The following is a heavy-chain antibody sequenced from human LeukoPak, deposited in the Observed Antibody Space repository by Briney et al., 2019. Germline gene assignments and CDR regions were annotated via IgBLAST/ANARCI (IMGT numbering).Heavy chain of an antibody. V-gene: IGHV1-8*03. J-gene: IGHJ4*02. CDR3: ARAPHRNLLLNYDYVFDY. CDR2: MNPNSGNT. CDR1: GYTFTSYD. Sequence: ASVKVSRKASGYTFTSYDINWVRQASGQGLEWMGWMNPNSGNTDYAQKFQGRVTFTRDTSITTAYMELSSLGSEDTAVYYCARAPHRNLLLNYDYVFDYWGQGTLVTVSS. D-gene: IGHD3-16*01.